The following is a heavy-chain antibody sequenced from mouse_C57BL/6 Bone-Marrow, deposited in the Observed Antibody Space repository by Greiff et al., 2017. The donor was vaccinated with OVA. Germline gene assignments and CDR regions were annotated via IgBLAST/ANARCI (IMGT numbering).Heavy chain of an antibody. D-gene: IGHD2-4*01. CDR2: INPYNGGT. Sequence: VQLKQSGPVLVKPGASVKMSCKASGYTFTDYYMNWVKQSHGKSLEWIGVINPYNGGTSYNQKFKGKATLTVDKSSSTAYMELNSLTSEDSAVYYCARTYDYDGGWFAYWGQGTLVTVSA. V-gene: IGHV1-19*01. CDR3: ARTYDYDGGWFAY. CDR1: GYTFTDYY. J-gene: IGHJ3*01.